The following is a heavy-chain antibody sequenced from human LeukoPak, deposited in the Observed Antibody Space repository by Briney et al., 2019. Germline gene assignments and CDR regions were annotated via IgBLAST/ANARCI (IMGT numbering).Heavy chain of an antibody. CDR2: IIPIFGTA. Sequence: SVKVSCKASGGTFSSYAISWVRQAPGQGLEWMGGIIPIFGTANYAQKFQGRVTITTDESTSTAYMELSSLRSEDTAVYYCARDTMDSSSWFNWFDPWGQGTLVTVSS. CDR1: GGTFSSYA. D-gene: IGHD6-13*01. J-gene: IGHJ5*02. CDR3: ARDTMDSSSWFNWFDP. V-gene: IGHV1-69*05.